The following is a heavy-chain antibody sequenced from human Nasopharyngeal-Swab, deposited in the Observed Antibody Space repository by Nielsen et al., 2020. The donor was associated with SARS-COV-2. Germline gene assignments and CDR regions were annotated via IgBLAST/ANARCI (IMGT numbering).Heavy chain of an antibody. V-gene: IGHV3-21*06. CDR3: ARARGYSSSSAFDI. CDR2: ISSSNTYI. CDR1: GFTFSSYN. D-gene: IGHD6-6*01. J-gene: IGHJ3*02. Sequence: GGSLRLSCAASGFTFSSYNMNWVRQASGKGLEWVSSISSSNTYIYYADSVRGRFTISRDNAKNSLYLQMNSLRAEDTAVYYCARARGYSSSSAFDIWGQGTMVTVSS.